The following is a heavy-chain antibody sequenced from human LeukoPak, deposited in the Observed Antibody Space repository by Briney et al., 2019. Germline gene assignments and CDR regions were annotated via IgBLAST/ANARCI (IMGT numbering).Heavy chain of an antibody. CDR1: GFTFSSHS. V-gene: IGHV3-21*06. CDR2: ISRGSSYK. CDR3: ARYALSSPNPNWFDP. Sequence: PGGSLRLSCAASGFTFSSHSMNWVRQAPGKGLEWVSSISRGSSYKYYADSVKGRFTISRDNAKSLLYLQMNGLRVDDTAVYYCARYALSSPNPNWFDPWGQGTLVTVSS. J-gene: IGHJ5*02. D-gene: IGHD6-19*01.